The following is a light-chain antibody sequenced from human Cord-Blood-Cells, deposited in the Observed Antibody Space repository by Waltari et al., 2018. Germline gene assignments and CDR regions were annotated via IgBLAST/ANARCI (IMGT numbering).Light chain of an antibody. V-gene: IGKV3-15*01. J-gene: IGKJ5*01. Sequence: EIVMTQSPATLSVSTGERATLSCTASQSVSSNLAWYQQKPGQAPRLLIYGASTRATGVPARFSGSWSGTEFTLTISSLQSEDFAVYYCQQYNNWRSITFGQGTRLEI. CDR3: QQYNNWRSIT. CDR2: GAS. CDR1: QSVSSN.